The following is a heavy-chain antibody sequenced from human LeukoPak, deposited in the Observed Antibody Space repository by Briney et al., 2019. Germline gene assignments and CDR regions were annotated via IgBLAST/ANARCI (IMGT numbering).Heavy chain of an antibody. CDR2: ILYTGRT. CDR1: GDSISSSRFY. D-gene: IGHD1-26*01. V-gene: IGHV4-39*01. J-gene: IGHJ4*02. CDR3: ARRDVGATIDY. Sequence: SEPLSLTCTVSGDSISSSRFYWAWIRQPPGKGLEWIGSILYTGRTFYNPSLKSRVTISVDTSKNQFSLRLDSVTASDTAVYYCARRDVGATIDYWGQGTLVTVSS.